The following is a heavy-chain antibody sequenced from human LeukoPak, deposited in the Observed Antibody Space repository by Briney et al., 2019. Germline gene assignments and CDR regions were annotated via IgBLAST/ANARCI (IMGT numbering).Heavy chain of an antibody. CDR1: GGSFSGYY. J-gene: IGHJ4*02. CDR2: INHSGST. D-gene: IGHD3-22*01. V-gene: IGHV4-34*01. Sequence: SETLSLTCAVYGGSFSGYYWSWIRQPPGKGLEWIGEINHSGSTNYNPSLKSLVTISVDTSKNQFSLKLSSVTAADTSVYYCARGRMGPYYYDSSGPHYFDYWGQGALVTVSS. CDR3: ARGRMGPYYYDSSGPHYFDY.